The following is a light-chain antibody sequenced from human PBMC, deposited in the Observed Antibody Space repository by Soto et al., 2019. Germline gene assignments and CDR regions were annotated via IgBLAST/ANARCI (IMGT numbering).Light chain of an antibody. CDR2: AAS. Sequence: DIQMTQSPSSLSASVEDRVIITCRASQSISNHLNWYQQKPGKAPKLLIFAASSLQSGVPSRFSGSGSGTEFTLTISSLQPEDFATYYCLQHNSYPLITFGQGTRLEIK. V-gene: IGKV1-17*01. CDR1: QSISNH. J-gene: IGKJ5*01. CDR3: LQHNSYPLIT.